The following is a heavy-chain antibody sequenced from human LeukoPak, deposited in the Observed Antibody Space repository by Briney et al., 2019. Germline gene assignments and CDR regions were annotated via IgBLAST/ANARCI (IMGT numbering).Heavy chain of an antibody. Sequence: PSETLSLTCSVSGGSISSYYWSWIRQPPGKGQEWIGYIYYSGSTNYNPSLKSRVTISVDTSKNQFSLKLSSVTAADTAVYYCARVKYYYDSSGYSQNFDYWGQGTLVTVSS. V-gene: IGHV4-59*01. CDR2: IYYSGST. D-gene: IGHD3-22*01. CDR1: GGSISSYY. CDR3: ARVKYYYDSSGYSQNFDY. J-gene: IGHJ4*02.